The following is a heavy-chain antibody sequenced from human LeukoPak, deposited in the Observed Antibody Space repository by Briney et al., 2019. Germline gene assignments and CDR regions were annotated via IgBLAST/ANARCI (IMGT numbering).Heavy chain of an antibody. J-gene: IGHJ5*02. CDR1: GVSISSSNW. CDR2: IYHSGST. CDR3: ASRRVYYYDSSGYSNYNWFDP. V-gene: IGHV4-4*02. Sequence: PSGTLSLTCAVSGVSISSSNWWSWVRQPPGKGLEWIGEIYHSGSTNYNPSLKSRVTISVDKSKNQFSLKLSSVTAADTAVYYCASRRVYYYDSSGYSNYNWFDPWGQGTLVTVSS. D-gene: IGHD3-22*01.